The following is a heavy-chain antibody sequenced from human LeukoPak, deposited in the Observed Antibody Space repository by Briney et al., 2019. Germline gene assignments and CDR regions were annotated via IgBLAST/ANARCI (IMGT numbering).Heavy chain of an antibody. CDR3: ARHGRGDLYYFDY. CDR1: GGSISSYY. CDR2: IYYSGST. V-gene: IGHV4-59*08. Sequence: LETLSLTCTVSGGSISSYYWSWIRQPPGKGLEWIGYIYYSGSTNYNPSLKSRVTISVDTSKNQFSLKLSSVTAADTAVYYCARHGRGDLYYFDYWGQGTLVTVSS. J-gene: IGHJ4*02. D-gene: IGHD3-10*01.